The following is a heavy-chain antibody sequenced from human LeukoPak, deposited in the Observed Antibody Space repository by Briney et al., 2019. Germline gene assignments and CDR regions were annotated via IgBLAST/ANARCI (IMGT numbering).Heavy chain of an antibody. D-gene: IGHD5/OR15-5a*01. CDR1: GYTFTGYY. V-gene: IGHV1-2*02. Sequence: ASVKVSCKAPGYTFTGYYMHWVRQAPGHGLEWMGWSNPNSGGTNYAQKFQGRVTMTRDTSISTAYMELSRLRSDDTAVYYCARGTVYGDYYYMDVWGKGTTVTVSS. J-gene: IGHJ6*03. CDR3: ARGTVYGDYYYMDV. CDR2: SNPNSGGT.